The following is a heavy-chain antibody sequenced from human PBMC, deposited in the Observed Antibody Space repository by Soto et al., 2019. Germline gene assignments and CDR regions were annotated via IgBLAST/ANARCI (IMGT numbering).Heavy chain of an antibody. CDR3: ARTWGNWFDP. D-gene: IGHD3-16*01. CDR2: IKQDGSEK. Sequence: EVQLVESGGGLVQPGGSLRLSCAVSGFTFSSYWMSWVRQAPGKGLEWVANIKQDGSEKYYVDSVKGRFTISRDNAKNSLYLQMNSLRAEDTALYYCARTWGNWFDPWGQGTLVTVSS. J-gene: IGHJ5*02. CDR1: GFTFSSYW. V-gene: IGHV3-7*01.